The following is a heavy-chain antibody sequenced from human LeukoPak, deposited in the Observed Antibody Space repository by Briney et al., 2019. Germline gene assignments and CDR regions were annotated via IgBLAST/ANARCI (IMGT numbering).Heavy chain of an antibody. D-gene: IGHD6-13*01. CDR2: INHSGST. Sequence: SETLSLTCAVYGGSFSGYYWTWIRQPPGEGLQWIREINHSGSTTFNPSLKSRVTMSVDTSKNQFSLNLRSVTAADTAVYYCARGTDSSRNFDYWGQGTLVTVSS. V-gene: IGHV4-34*01. CDR3: ARGTDSSRNFDY. CDR1: GGSFSGYY. J-gene: IGHJ4*02.